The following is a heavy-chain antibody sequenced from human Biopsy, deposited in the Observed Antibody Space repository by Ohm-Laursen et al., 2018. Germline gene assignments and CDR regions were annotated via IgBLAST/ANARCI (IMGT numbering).Heavy chain of an antibody. CDR2: ISHSGST. V-gene: IGHV4-31*01. CDR3: AGATSGTSLYDP. D-gene: IGHD6-13*01. CDR1: GASISSAAYH. J-gene: IGHJ5*02. Sequence: TLSLTCTVSGASISSAAYHWSWIRQLPGKGLEWIGYISHSGSTSYNPSLRSLVTISTDTSTNQFSLKVRSVTAADTDMYYCAGATSGTSLYDPWGQGILVTVSS.